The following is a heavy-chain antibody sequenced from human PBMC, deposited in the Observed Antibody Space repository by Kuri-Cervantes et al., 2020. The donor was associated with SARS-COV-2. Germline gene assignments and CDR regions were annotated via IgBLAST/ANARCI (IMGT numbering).Heavy chain of an antibody. V-gene: IGHV1-2*02. CDR3: ARLRQLEEGY. CDR1: GYTFTGYY. J-gene: IGHJ4*02. CDR2: INPDRGNT. Sequence: ASVKVSCKASGYTFTGYYIHWVRQAPGQGLEWMGWINPDRGNTNYAQKFQGRVTMTRDTSISTVYMEMNRLRSDDTAVYYCARLRQLEEGYWGQGTLVTVSS. D-gene: IGHD1-1*01.